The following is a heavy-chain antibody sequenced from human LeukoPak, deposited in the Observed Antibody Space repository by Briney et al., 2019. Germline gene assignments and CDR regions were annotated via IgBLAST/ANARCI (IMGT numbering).Heavy chain of an antibody. Sequence: PSETLSLTCAVYGGSISSYYWSWIRQPAGKGLEWIGRIYTSGSTNYNPSLKSRVTMSVDTSKNQFSLKLSSVTAADTAVYYCARLEKNFNSSWYYFDYWGQGTLVTVSS. J-gene: IGHJ4*02. CDR3: ARLEKNFNSSWYYFDY. D-gene: IGHD6-13*01. V-gene: IGHV4-59*10. CDR2: IYTSGST. CDR1: GGSISSYY.